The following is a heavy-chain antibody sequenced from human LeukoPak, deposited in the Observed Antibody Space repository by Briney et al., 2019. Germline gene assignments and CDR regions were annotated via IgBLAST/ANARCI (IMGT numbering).Heavy chain of an antibody. Sequence: ASVKVSCKASGYTFTGYYMHWVRQAPGQGLEWMGRINPNSGGTNYAQKFQGRVTMTRDTSISTAYMELSRLRSDDTAVYYCARHTPYYYYYYMDVWAKGPRSPSP. CDR2: INPNSGGT. CDR1: GYTFTGYY. J-gene: IGHJ6*03. CDR3: ARHTPYYYYYYMDV. V-gene: IGHV1-2*06. D-gene: IGHD2-21*01.